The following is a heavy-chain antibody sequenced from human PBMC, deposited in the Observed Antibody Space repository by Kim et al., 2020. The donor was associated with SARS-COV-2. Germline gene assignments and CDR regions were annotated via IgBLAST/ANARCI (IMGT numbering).Heavy chain of an antibody. V-gene: IGHV3-23*01. D-gene: IGHD3-10*01. J-gene: IGHJ3*02. Sequence: YPASLRGPLTRSRDKSKSTMYLQMSGLRAEDTATYYCTKDGGSGKGAFDIWGQGTMVTVSS. CDR3: TKDGGSGKGAFDI.